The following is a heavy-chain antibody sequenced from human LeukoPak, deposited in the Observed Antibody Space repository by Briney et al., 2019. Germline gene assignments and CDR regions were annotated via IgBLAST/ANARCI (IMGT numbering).Heavy chain of an antibody. CDR2: IYTSGST. J-gene: IGHJ5*02. CDR3: ARHIIWFDP. CDR1: GGSISSGSYY. V-gene: IGHV4-61*02. D-gene: IGHD2-21*01. Sequence: PSQTLSLTCTVSGGSISSGSYYWSWIRQPAGKGLEWIGRIYTSGSTNYNPSLKSRVTISVDTSKNQFSLKLSSVTAADTAVYYCARHIIWFDPWGQGTLVTVSS.